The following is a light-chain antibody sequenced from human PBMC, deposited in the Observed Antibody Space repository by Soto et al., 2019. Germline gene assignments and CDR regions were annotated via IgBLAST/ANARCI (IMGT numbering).Light chain of an antibody. CDR3: CSYAGNKTVV. V-gene: IGLV2-23*01. J-gene: IGLJ3*02. CDR1: SSDVVTYNI. Sequence: QSALTQPASVSGSPGQSINISCTGTSSDVVTYNIVSWYQQHPGKAPTVLIYEGTKRPSGVSNRFSGSKSGNTASLTISGLQTEDEADYYCSYAGNKTVVFGGGTKLTVL. CDR2: EGT.